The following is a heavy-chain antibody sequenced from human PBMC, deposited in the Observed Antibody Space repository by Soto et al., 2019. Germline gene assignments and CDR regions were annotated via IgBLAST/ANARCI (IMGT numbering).Heavy chain of an antibody. D-gene: IGHD1-26*01. CDR2: IGPESGAT. J-gene: IGHJ4*02. CDR3: GRGRSGQIVVFY. Sequence: ASVKVSCKASGYTFTGHYIHWVRQAPEQGPEWMGEIGPESGATRYAQKFQGRVTMTRDTSITTVYLELKNLSPDDTAVYYCGRGRSGQIVVFYWGQGTPVTVS. CDR1: GYTFTGHY. V-gene: IGHV1-2*02.